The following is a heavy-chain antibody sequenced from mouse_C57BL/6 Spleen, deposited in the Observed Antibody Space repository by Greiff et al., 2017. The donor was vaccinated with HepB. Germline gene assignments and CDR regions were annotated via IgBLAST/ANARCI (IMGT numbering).Heavy chain of an antibody. CDR3: ARKDWDAFAY. J-gene: IGHJ3*01. D-gene: IGHD4-1*01. V-gene: IGHV5-9*01. CDR2: ISGGGGNT. Sequence: EVQRVESGGGLVKPGGSLKLSCAASGFTFSSYTMSWVRQTPEKRLEWVATISGGGGNTYYPDSVKGRFTISRDNAKNTLYLQMSSLRSEDTALYYCARKDWDAFAYWGQGTLVTVSA. CDR1: GFTFSSYT.